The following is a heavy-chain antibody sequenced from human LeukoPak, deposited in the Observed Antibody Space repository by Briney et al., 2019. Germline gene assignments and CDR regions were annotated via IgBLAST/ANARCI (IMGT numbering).Heavy chain of an antibody. J-gene: IGHJ4*02. Sequence: ASVNLSYKASGGTFNIYAISWVRQAPGQGLEGMGGIIPIFGTANYTQKFQGRVPITTDESTSTAHMELSSLRSEDTAVYYCALQSGYCSSTSCDMGFLDYWGQGTLVTVSS. CDR3: ALQSGYCSSTSCDMGFLDY. D-gene: IGHD2-2*02. CDR1: GGTFNIYA. V-gene: IGHV1-69*05. CDR2: IIPIFGTA.